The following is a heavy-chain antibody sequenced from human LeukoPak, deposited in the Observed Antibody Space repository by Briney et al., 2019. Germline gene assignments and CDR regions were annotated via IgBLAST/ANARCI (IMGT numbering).Heavy chain of an antibody. J-gene: IGHJ4*02. V-gene: IGHV3-64*01. CDR2: ISSNGDST. CDR1: GFTFSSYG. Sequence: GGSLRLSCAASGFTFSSYGMHWVRQAPGKGLEYVSGISSNGDSTYYANSAKGRFTISRDNSKNTLYLQMNSLRVEDMAVYYCARNDCRGGSCYSDYWGQGTLVTVSS. D-gene: IGHD2-15*01. CDR3: ARNDCRGGSCYSDY.